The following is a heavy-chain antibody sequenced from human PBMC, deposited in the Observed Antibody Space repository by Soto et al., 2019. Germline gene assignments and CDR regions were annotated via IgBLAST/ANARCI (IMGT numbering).Heavy chain of an antibody. Sequence: GGSLRLSCAASGLTFSSYAMSWVRQAPGKGLEWVSAISGSGGSTYYADSVKGRFTISRDNSKNTLYLQMNSLRAEDTAVYYCAKEVGYSSSWFPFDYWGQGTLVTVSS. V-gene: IGHV3-23*01. CDR3: AKEVGYSSSWFPFDY. CDR1: GLTFSSYA. J-gene: IGHJ4*02. D-gene: IGHD6-13*01. CDR2: ISGSGGST.